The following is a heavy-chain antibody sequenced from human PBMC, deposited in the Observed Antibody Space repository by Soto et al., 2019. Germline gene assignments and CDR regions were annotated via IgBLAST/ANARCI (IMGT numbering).Heavy chain of an antibody. Sequence: SVQVSCTASGGSVSNSAISWLRQAPGQGLEWMGGIIPIFGPAIYARKFQGRVTITADEASSTAYMELNNVRSEDTAVYYCGRGSSWTKVEYWGQRSLVAVTA. CDR2: IIPIFGPA. V-gene: IGHV1-69*13. CDR1: GGSVSNSA. J-gene: IGHJ4*02. CDR3: GRGSSWTKVEY. D-gene: IGHD6-13*01.